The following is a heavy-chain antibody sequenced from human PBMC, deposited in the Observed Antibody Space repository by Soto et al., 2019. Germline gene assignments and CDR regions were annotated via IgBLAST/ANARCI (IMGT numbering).Heavy chain of an antibody. CDR2: IDAVGRTT. CDR3: VRPQHDVLTGYLYYFDS. J-gene: IGHJ4*02. CDR1: GFTFSTYW. V-gene: IGHV3-74*01. Sequence: EVQLVESGGGLVQPGGSLRLSCAASGFTFSTYWMHWVRQAPGKGLVWVSRIDAVGRTTNYADSVKGRFTISRDNSKNTLYLQMNSLRADDAAVYYCVRPQHDVLTGYLYYFDSWGQGTLVTVSS. D-gene: IGHD3-9*01.